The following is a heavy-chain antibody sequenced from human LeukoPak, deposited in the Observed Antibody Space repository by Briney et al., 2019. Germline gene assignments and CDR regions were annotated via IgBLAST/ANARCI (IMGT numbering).Heavy chain of an antibody. CDR1: GGSISSSSYY. CDR2: IYYSGST. Sequence: PSETLSLTCTVSGGSISSSSYYWGWIRQPPGKGLEWIGSIYYSGSTYYNPSLKSRVTISVDTSKNQFSLKLSSVTAADTAVYYCARGPESGDSSSWSYYFDYWGQGTLVTVSS. CDR3: ARGPESGDSSSWSYYFDY. V-gene: IGHV4-39*07. D-gene: IGHD6-13*01. J-gene: IGHJ4*02.